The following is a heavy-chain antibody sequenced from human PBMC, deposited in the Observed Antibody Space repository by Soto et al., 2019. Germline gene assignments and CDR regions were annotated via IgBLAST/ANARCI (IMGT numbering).Heavy chain of an antibody. Sequence: SETLSLTCAVYGGSFDGYYWSWIRQPPGKGLEWIGEINHSGSTNYNPSLKSRVTISVDTSKNQFSQKLSSVTAADTAVYYCARGGYCSSTSCYGGGYYMDVWGKGTTVTVSS. D-gene: IGHD2-2*01. CDR2: INHSGST. CDR1: GGSFDGYY. J-gene: IGHJ6*03. V-gene: IGHV4-34*01. CDR3: ARGGYCSSTSCYGGGYYMDV.